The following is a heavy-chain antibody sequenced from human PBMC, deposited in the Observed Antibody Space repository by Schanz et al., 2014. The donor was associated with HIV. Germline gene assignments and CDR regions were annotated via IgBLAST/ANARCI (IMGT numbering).Heavy chain of an antibody. CDR1: GYTFTRYG. CDR2: INGYNGHT. Sequence: QVHLVQSGAEVRDPGASVKVSCRSSGYTFTRYGISWVRQAPGQGLEWMGWINGYNGHTIYAQSFQDKLTMTTDTYTNTAYMELRSLRSDDTAVYYCTKEQAVGGIDYWGQGTRVSVSS. D-gene: IGHD6-19*01. J-gene: IGHJ4*02. V-gene: IGHV1-18*01. CDR3: TKEQAVGGIDY.